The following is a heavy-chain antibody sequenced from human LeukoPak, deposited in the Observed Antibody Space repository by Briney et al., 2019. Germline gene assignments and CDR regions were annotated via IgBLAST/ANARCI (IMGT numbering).Heavy chain of an antibody. D-gene: IGHD1-1*01. CDR2: INLSGGTT. J-gene: IGHJ5*02. Sequence: ASVKVSCRASGYTFTSYYMHWVRQAPGQGLEWMGIINLSGGTTYYAQKFQGRVTMTNDMSTSTVYMELSSLRSEDTAVYYCARDFGYNWKANWFDPWGQGTLVTVSS. CDR1: GYTFTSYY. CDR3: ARDFGYNWKANWFDP. V-gene: IGHV1-46*01.